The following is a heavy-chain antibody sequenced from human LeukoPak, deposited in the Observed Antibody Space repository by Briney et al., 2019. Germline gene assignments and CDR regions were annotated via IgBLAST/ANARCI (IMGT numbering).Heavy chain of an antibody. D-gene: IGHD3-22*01. CDR1: GGSISGYY. CDR2: IYSSGSP. Sequence: PSETLSLTCTVSGGSISGYYWSWIRQPPGKGLAWIGYIYSSGSPRYTPSFKSRVTISLDASKNQFSLKLNSVTAADTAVYYCVRLGYDSSGYYPDYWGQGALVTVSS. J-gene: IGHJ4*02. V-gene: IGHV4-59*08. CDR3: VRLGYDSSGYYPDY.